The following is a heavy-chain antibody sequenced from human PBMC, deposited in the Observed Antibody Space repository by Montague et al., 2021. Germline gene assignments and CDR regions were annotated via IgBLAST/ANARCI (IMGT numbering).Heavy chain of an antibody. J-gene: IGHJ3*02. CDR2: IYHTGSS. CDR1: GDSISGNC. V-gene: IGHV4-59*12. Sequence: SETLSLTCSVSGDSISGNCWSWVRQPPGKGLQWIGLIYHTGSSVYNPSLSGRVTMTLDTSSNHFSLTIFSVTAADTAVYFCARDSPVVEPWVGEHKGAFDIWGQGTMVTVSS. CDR3: ARDSPVVEPWVGEHKGAFDI. D-gene: IGHD3-10*01.